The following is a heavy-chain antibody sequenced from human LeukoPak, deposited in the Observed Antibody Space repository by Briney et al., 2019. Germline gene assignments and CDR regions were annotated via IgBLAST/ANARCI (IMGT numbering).Heavy chain of an antibody. D-gene: IGHD3-22*01. CDR3: AKFRSDRVVGGGMDV. V-gene: IGHV3-23*01. J-gene: IGHJ6*02. CDR2: FSGSDGST. Sequence: GGSLRLSCVFSGFTFRTYAMTWVPQAPGKGLEWVSSFSGSDGSTYYADSVKGRFTISRDNSENTLYLQINSLRAEDTAVYYCAKFRSDRVVGGGMDVWGQGTTVTVSS. CDR1: GFTFRTYA.